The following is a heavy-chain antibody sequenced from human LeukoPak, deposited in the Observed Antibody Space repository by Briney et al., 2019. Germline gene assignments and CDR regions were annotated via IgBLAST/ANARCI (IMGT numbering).Heavy chain of an antibody. J-gene: IGHJ4*02. CDR1: GFTFDDYA. D-gene: IGHD5-18*01. CDR2: ISWNSGSI. CDR3: ARAPTGYSYGSFGPYYFDY. Sequence: GGSLRLSCAASGFTFDDYAMHWVRQAPGKGLEWVSGISWNSGSIGYADSVKGRFTISRDNAKNSLYLQMNSLRAEDTAVYYCARAPTGYSYGSFGPYYFDYWGQGTLVTVSS. V-gene: IGHV3-9*01.